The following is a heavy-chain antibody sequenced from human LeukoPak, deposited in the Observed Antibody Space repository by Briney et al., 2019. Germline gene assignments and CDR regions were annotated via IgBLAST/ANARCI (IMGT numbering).Heavy chain of an antibody. Sequence: EGSLRLSCAASGFTFSSYEMDWVRRAPGKGLEWVSYIGSSGGSRYYADSVKGRFISSRDNAKNSFYLQMNSLRVEDTAIYYCAREDGDAFDIWGQGTMVSVSS. CDR2: IGSSGGSR. D-gene: IGHD5-24*01. J-gene: IGHJ3*02. V-gene: IGHV3-48*03. CDR1: GFTFSSYE. CDR3: AREDGDAFDI.